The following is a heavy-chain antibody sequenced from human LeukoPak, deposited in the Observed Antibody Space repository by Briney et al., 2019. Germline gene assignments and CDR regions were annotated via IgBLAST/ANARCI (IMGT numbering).Heavy chain of an antibody. CDR2: ISYDGSNK. CDR1: GFTFSNYA. V-gene: IGHV3-30*14. Sequence: GRSLRLSCVASGFTFSNYAMHWVRQAPGKGLEWVAIISYDGSNKYYADSVKGRFTISRDNSKNTLYLQMSSLRAEDTAVYYCASGSMIRGVITFDYWGQGTLVIVSS. D-gene: IGHD3-10*01. CDR3: ASGSMIRGVITFDY. J-gene: IGHJ4*02.